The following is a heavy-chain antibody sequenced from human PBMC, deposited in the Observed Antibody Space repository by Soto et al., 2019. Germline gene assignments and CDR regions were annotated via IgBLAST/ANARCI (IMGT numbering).Heavy chain of an antibody. D-gene: IGHD3-22*01. V-gene: IGHV1-3*01. Sequence: QVQLVQSGAEVKKPGASVKVSCKASGYTFTSYAMHWVRQAPGQRLEWMGWINAGNGNTKYSQKFQGRVTITRDTSAITAYMELSSLRSEDTAVYYCAKDYYDSSGYYPPALLFDYWGQGTLVTVSS. CDR2: INAGNGNT. J-gene: IGHJ4*02. CDR1: GYTFTSYA. CDR3: AKDYYDSSGYYPPALLFDY.